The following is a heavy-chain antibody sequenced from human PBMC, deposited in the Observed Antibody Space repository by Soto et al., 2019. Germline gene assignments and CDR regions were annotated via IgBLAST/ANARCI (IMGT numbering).Heavy chain of an antibody. D-gene: IGHD6-13*01. CDR1: GFPFSSYG. J-gene: IGHJ6*02. CDR3: ARAMKQQLVQRYYYGMDV. Sequence: QVQLVESGGGVVQPGRSLRLSCAASGFPFSSYGMHWVRQAPGKGLEWVAVIWYDGSNKYYADSVKGRFTISRDNSKNTLYLQMNSLRAEDTAVYYCARAMKQQLVQRYYYGMDVWGQGTTVTVSS. CDR2: IWYDGSNK. V-gene: IGHV3-33*01.